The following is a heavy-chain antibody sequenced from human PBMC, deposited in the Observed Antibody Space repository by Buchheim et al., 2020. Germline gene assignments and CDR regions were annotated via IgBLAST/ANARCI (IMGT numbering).Heavy chain of an antibody. J-gene: IGHJ6*03. CDR2: INHSGIT. CDR3: ARGRITMVRGVLFPYYYMDV. CDR1: GGSFSGYY. D-gene: IGHD3-10*01. Sequence: QVQLQQWGAGLLKPSETLSLTCAVYGGSFSGYYWSWIRQPPGKGLEWIGEINHSGITNYNPSLKSRVTISVDTSKNQFSLKLSSVTAADTAVYYCARGRITMVRGVLFPYYYMDVWGKGTT. V-gene: IGHV4-34*01.